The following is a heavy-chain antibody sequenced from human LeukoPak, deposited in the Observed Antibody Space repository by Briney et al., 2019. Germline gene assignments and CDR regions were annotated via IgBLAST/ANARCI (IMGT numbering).Heavy chain of an antibody. CDR1: GFTFSDYY. V-gene: IGHV3-11*04. J-gene: IGHJ4*02. D-gene: IGHD5-18*01. CDR2: ISSSGSTI. CDR3: ARADSYGYIGVFDY. Sequence: PGGSLRLSCAASGFTFSDYYMSWIRQAPGKGLEWVSYISSSGSTIYYADSVKGRLTISRDNAKNSLYLQMDSLRAEDTAVYYCARADSYGYIGVFDYWGQGTLVTVSS.